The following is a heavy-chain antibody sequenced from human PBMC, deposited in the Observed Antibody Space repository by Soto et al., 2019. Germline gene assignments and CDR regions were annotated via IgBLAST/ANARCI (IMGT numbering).Heavy chain of an antibody. CDR3: ARAASRGSYPFGYFDY. V-gene: IGHV1-69*06. CDR1: GGTFSSYA. D-gene: IGHD1-26*01. CDR2: VIPIFGTA. Sequence: QVQLVQSGAEVKKPGSSVKVSCKASGGTFSSYAISWVRQAPGQGLEWMGGVIPIFGTANYAQKFQGRVTITANKSTSTAYMELSSLRSEDTAVYYCARAASRGSYPFGYFDYWGQGTLVTVSS. J-gene: IGHJ4*02.